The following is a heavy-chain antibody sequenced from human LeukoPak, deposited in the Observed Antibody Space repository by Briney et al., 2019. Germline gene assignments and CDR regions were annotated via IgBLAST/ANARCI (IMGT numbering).Heavy chain of an antibody. Sequence: PGCSLRLSYAASVFTFSSYSMNWVRQAPAQGLEWGSIISRDSRTIFYADSVKGRFTVSRDNAKNSLYLQMNSLRAEDTAVYYCATSPPGGPIDNWGQGTLVTVSS. CDR2: ISRDSRTI. V-gene: IGHV3-21*01. J-gene: IGHJ4*02. D-gene: IGHD3-16*01. CDR1: VFTFSSYS. CDR3: ATSPPGGPIDN.